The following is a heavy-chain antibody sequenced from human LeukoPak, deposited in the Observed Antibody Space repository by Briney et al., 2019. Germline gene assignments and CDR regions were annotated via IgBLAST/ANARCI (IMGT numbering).Heavy chain of an antibody. CDR3: ARDGTAAGLYFDL. CDR1: GFTFTDYW. J-gene: IGHJ4*01. V-gene: IGHV3-7*01. Sequence: GGSLTLSCEVSGFTFTDYWMNWVRQAPGKGPEWVASIRQDGSEKTYVDSVKGRFTISRGNTKNSLSLQLNGLRAEDTAVYYCARDGTAAGLYFDLWGQGTLVTVSS. D-gene: IGHD6-13*01. CDR2: IRQDGSEK.